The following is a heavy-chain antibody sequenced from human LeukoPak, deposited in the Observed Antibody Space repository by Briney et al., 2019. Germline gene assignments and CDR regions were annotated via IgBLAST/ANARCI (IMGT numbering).Heavy chain of an antibody. CDR3: ARNDTSSWSYYYYGMDV. V-gene: IGHV3-23*01. J-gene: IGHJ6*02. CDR1: GFTFSSYA. CDR2: ISGSGGST. D-gene: IGHD6-13*01. Sequence: GGSLRLSCAASGFTFSSYAMSWVRQAPGKGLEWVSAISGSGGSTYYADSVKGRFTISRDNSKNTLYLQMNGLRAEDTAVYYCARNDTSSWSYYYYGMDVWGQGTTVTVSS.